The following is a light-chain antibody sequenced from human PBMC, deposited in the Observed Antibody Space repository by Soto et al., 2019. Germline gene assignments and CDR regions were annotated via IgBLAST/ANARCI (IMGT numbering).Light chain of an antibody. CDR2: AAS. CDR1: QDISSY. V-gene: IGKV1-9*01. J-gene: IGKJ3*01. CDR3: QQLNSYPLT. Sequence: DIQLTQSPSFLSASVGDRVTITCRASQDISSYLAWYQQKPGKAPQLLIYAASTLQSGVPSRFSGSGSGTEFTLTISSLHPEDFATYYCQQLNSYPLTFGPGTKVDIK.